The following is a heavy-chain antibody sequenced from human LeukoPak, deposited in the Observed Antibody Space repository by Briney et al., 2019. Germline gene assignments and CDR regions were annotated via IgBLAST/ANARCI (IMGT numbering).Heavy chain of an antibody. CDR3: AKVSNQAYCGGDCFHDAFDI. D-gene: IGHD2-21*02. J-gene: IGHJ3*02. CDR2: ISWNSGSI. CDR1: GFTFDDYA. V-gene: IGHV3-9*01. Sequence: LRLSCAASGFTFDDYAMHWVRQAPGKGLEWVSGISWNSGSIGYADSVKGRFTISRDNAKNSLYLQMNSLRAEDTALYYCAKVSNQAYCGGDCFHDAFDIWGQGTMVTVSS.